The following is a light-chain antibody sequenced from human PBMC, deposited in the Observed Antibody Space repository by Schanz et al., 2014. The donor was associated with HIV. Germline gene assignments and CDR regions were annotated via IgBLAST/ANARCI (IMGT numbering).Light chain of an antibody. CDR1: ESVSNN. CDR3: QQYGSSPPAST. J-gene: IGKJ2*01. V-gene: IGKV3-15*01. CDR2: GAS. Sequence: EIVMTQSPDTLSVSPGERATLSCRTSESVSNNLAWYQQKPGQAPRLLIYGASTRATGIPARFSGSGSGTEFTLTVSSLQSEDFAVYYCQQYGSSPPASTFGQGTKLEIK.